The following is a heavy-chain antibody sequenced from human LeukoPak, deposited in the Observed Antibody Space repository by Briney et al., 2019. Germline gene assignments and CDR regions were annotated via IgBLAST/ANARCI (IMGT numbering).Heavy chain of an antibody. D-gene: IGHD6-19*01. J-gene: IGHJ5*02. CDR1: GGPISSYY. CDR3: ASTGTAVAGTWFDP. CDR2: IYYSGST. Sequence: SETLSLTCTVSGGPISSYYWSWIRQPPGKGLEWIGYIYYSGSTNYNPSLKSRVTISVDTSKNQFSLKLSSVTAADTAVYYCASTGTAVAGTWFDPWGQGTLVTVSS. V-gene: IGHV4-59*01.